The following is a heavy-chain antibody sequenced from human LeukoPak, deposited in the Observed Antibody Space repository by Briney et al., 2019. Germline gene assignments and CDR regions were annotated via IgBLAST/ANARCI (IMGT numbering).Heavy chain of an antibody. J-gene: IGHJ4*02. Sequence: PSETLSLTCTLSGGSITNTKYYWSWIRQPPGKGLEWIGSIYYTGSTYYNPSLKSRVTISVDTSKNQFSLKLRSVTAADTALYYCTRHTGYISGQYSNYEDSWGQGTLVTVSS. CDR3: TRHTGYISGQYSNYEDS. V-gene: IGHV4-39*01. CDR1: GGSITNTKYY. CDR2: IYYTGST. D-gene: IGHD4-11*01.